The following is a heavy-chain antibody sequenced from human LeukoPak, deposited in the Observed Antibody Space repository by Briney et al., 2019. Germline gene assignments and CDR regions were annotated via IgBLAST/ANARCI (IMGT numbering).Heavy chain of an antibody. CDR2: ISYDGSNK. CDR1: GFTFSSYA. D-gene: IGHD1-14*01. Sequence: PGRSLRLSCAASGFTFSSYAMHWVRQAPGKGLEWVAVISYDGSNKYYADSVKGRFTISRDNSKNTLYLQMNSLRAEDTAVYYCAREEHNQPLDYWGQGTLVTVSS. CDR3: AREEHNQPLDY. J-gene: IGHJ4*02. V-gene: IGHV3-30-3*01.